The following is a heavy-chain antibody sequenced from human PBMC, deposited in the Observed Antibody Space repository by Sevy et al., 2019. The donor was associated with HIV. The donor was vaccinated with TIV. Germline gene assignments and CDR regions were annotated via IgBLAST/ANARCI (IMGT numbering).Heavy chain of an antibody. V-gene: IGHV3-73*01. CDR1: GFTFRESA. D-gene: IGHD3-22*01. CDR2: IRNKANNYAT. CDR3: TIGPYYYDPIDGTGPYTREYLQH. J-gene: IGHJ1*01. Sequence: GGYLRLSCAASGFTFRESAIHWVRQASGKGLEWVGRIRNKANNYATSYAVSLNGRFTISRDESKNTASLQMNRLKTDDTAVYLCTIGPYYYDPIDGTGPYTREYLQHWGQGTLVTVSS.